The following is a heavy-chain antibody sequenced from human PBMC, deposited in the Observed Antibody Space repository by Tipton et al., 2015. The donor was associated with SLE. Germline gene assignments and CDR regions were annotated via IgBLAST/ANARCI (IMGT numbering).Heavy chain of an antibody. CDR2: INHSGST. CDR1: GGSFSGYY. Sequence: LRLSCAVYGGSFSGYYWSWIRQPPGKGLEGIGEINHSGSTNYNPSLKRRVTISVDTSKNQFSLKLSSVTAADTAVYYCASSIMITFGGGGYFDYWGQGTLVTVSS. V-gene: IGHV4-34*01. D-gene: IGHD3-16*01. CDR3: ASSIMITFGGGGYFDY. J-gene: IGHJ4*02.